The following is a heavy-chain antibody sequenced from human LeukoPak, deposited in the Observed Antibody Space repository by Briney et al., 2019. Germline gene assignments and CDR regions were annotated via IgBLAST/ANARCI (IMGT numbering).Heavy chain of an antibody. V-gene: IGHV3-23*01. D-gene: IGHD1-26*01. J-gene: IGHJ4*02. CDR1: GFTFSDYY. CDR3: AKARRQWELPSYYFDY. Sequence: QPGGSLRLSCAASGFTFSDYYMSWIRQAPGKGLEWVSAISGSGGSTYYADSVKGRFTISRDNSKNTLYLQMNSLRAEDTAVYYCAKARRQWELPSYYFDYWGQGTLVTVSS. CDR2: ISGSGGST.